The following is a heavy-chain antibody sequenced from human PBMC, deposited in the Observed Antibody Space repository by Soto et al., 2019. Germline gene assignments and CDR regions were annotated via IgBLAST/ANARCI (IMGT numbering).Heavy chain of an antibody. CDR2: IYHSGST. J-gene: IGHJ4*02. Sequence: PPETLSLTCAVSVGSISSSNWWTCVRQPPGKGLEWIGEIYHSGSTNYNLSLKSRVTISVDKSKNQFSLKLSSVTAADTAVYYCAARRDGYPAYDYWGQGTLVTVSS. CDR3: AARRDGYPAYDY. CDR1: VGSISSSNW. V-gene: IGHV4-4*03. D-gene: IGHD5-12*01.